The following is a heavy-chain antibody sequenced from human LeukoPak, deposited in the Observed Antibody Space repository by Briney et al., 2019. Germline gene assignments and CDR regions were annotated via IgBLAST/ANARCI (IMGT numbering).Heavy chain of an antibody. Sequence: ASVKVSCKASGYTFRSYYMHWVRQAPGHGLEWMGWISAYNGNRKYEKKLQGRVTMTTDTATSTAYMELSSLRADDTAVYYCARDRWGVNYYQYMDVWGKGTTVTVSS. CDR3: ARDRWGVNYYQYMDV. J-gene: IGHJ6*03. CDR2: ISAYNGNR. D-gene: IGHD3-10*01. V-gene: IGHV1-18*04. CDR1: GYTFRSYY.